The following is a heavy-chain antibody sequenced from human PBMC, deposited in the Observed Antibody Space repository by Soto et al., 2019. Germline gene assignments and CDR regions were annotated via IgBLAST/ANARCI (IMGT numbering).Heavy chain of an antibody. CDR1: NGSIFNYY. D-gene: IGHD3-9*01. CDR2: IYYSGST. CDR3: ARRLTESTKTADGFDI. V-gene: IGHV4-59*01. Sequence: QMQLQESGPGLVKPSETLSLTCTVSNGSIFNYYWSCIRQPPGKGLDWIGFIYYSGSTNYNPSLKSRVTISVDMSKTQRSLRLCSVTDAYKAVYYCARRLTESTKTADGFDIWGQGTMFTGSS. J-gene: IGHJ3*02.